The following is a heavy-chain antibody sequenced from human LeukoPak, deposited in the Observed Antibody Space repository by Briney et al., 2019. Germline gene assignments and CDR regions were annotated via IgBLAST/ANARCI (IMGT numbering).Heavy chain of an antibody. CDR3: ARHFGYYYDSSGFKFDY. Sequence: SETLSLTCAVYGGSFSGYYWSWIRQPPGKGLEWIGEINHSGSTNYNPSLKSRVTISVDTSKNQFSLKLSSVTAADTAVYYCARHFGYYYDSSGFKFDYWGQGTLVTVSS. V-gene: IGHV4-34*01. D-gene: IGHD3-22*01. CDR2: INHSGST. CDR1: GGSFSGYY. J-gene: IGHJ4*02.